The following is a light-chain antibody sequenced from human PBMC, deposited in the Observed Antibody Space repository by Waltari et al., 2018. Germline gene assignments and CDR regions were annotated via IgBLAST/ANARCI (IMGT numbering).Light chain of an antibody. J-gene: IGLJ3*02. CDR3: QSFDIRLSGGVV. CDR1: SPNIGAGHD. V-gene: IGLV1-40*01. CDR2: GSN. Sequence: QSVLTQPPSMSGAPGHSVPISCTGSSPNIGAGHDVHWYQVFPGTAPKLLSHGSNNRPSAVPDRFSCSKSDTSASLAIGGLQAEDEADYYCQSFDIRLSGGVVFGGGTKVTVL.